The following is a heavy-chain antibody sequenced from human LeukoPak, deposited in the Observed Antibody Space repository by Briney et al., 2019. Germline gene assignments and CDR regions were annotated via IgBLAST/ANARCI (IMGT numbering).Heavy chain of an antibody. CDR3: ARGGDIVVVPAAMPLDAFDI. V-gene: IGHV4-39*07. J-gene: IGHJ3*02. D-gene: IGHD2-2*01. CDR1: SASISSSSYY. Sequence: PSETLSLTCTVSSASISSSSYYWGWIRQPPGKGLEWIGSIYYSGSTYYNPSLKSRVTISVDTSKNQFSLKLSSVTAADTAVYYCARGGDIVVVPAAMPLDAFDIWGQGTMVTVSS. CDR2: IYYSGST.